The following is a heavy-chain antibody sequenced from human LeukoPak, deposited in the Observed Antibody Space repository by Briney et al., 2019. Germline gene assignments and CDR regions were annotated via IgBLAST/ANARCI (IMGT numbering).Heavy chain of an antibody. V-gene: IGHV1-2*04. CDR1: GYTFTGDY. J-gene: IGHJ6*04. D-gene: IGHD2-2*01. CDR3: ARGRGTYCRSTSCYYYYYYGMDV. CDR2: INPNSGGT. Sequence: ASVKVSCKASGYTFTGDYMHWVRQAPGQGLEWVGWINPNSGGTNYAQKFQGWVTMTRDTSISTAYMELSRLRSDDTAVYYCARGRGTYCRSTSCYYYYYYGMDVWGKGTTVTVSS.